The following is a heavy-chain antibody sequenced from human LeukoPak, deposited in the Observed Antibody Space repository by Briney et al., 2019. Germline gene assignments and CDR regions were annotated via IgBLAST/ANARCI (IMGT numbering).Heavy chain of an antibody. CDR3: AKGHSSTWYGTDV. V-gene: IGHV3-23*01. J-gene: IGHJ6*04. CDR1: GFTFSSYT. D-gene: IGHD6-13*01. CDR2: ISGSGDST. Sequence: GGSLRLSCAASGFTFSSYTMIWVRQAPGKGLEWVSAISGSGDSTSYADSVKGRFTISRDTSKNTLYLQMNSLRAEDTAVYYCAKGHSSTWYGTDVWGKGTTVTVSS.